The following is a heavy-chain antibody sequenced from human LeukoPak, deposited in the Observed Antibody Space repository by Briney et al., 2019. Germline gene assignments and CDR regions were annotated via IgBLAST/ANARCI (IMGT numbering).Heavy chain of an antibody. CDR1: GYTFTSYA. D-gene: IGHD6-6*01. CDR3: ARVVRGISSYLDY. CDR2: INAGNGNT. V-gene: IGHV1-3*01. J-gene: IGHJ4*02. Sequence: GASVKVSCKASGYTFTSYAMHWVRQTPGQRLEWMGWINAGNGNTKYSQKFQGRVTITRDTSASTAYMELSSLRSEDTAVYYCARVVRGISSYLDYWGQGTLVTVSS.